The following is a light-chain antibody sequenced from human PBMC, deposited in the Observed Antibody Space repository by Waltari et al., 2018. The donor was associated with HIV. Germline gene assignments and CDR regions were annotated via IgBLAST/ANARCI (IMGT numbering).Light chain of an antibody. CDR1: QSVSSSY. CDR3: QQLEGLT. CDR2: GAS. Sequence: EIVLTQSPGTLSLSPGERATLSCRASQSVSSSYLAWYQQKPGQAPRLLIYGASSRATGIPDRFSGSGSGTDFTLTISRLEPEDFAVYYCQQLEGLTFGGGTKVEIK. J-gene: IGKJ4*01. V-gene: IGKV3-20*01.